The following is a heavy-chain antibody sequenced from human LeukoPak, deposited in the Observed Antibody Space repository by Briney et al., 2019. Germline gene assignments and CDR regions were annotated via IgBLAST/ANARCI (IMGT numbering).Heavy chain of an antibody. CDR3: ARRKGNSDYFDF. V-gene: IGHV4-59*08. Sequence: SETLSLTCTVSGGSISSYYWSWIRQPPGKGLEWIGYIYYSGSTNYNPSLKSRVTISVDTSENQCSLNLRSVTAADTAVYFCARRKGNSDYFDFWGQGTLGTVSS. D-gene: IGHD4-23*01. CDR1: GGSISSYY. CDR2: IYYSGST. J-gene: IGHJ4*02.